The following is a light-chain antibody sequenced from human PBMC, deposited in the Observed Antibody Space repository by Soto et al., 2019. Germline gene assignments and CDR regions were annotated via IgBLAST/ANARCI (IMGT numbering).Light chain of an antibody. CDR1: QSISSW. J-gene: IGKJ1*01. Sequence: DIQMTQSPSTLSASVGDRVTITCRASQSISSWLAWYQQKPGKAPKLLIYDASSLERGVPSRISGSGSGTEFSFTISSLQPDDFATYYCQQYNSYSTFGQGTKVDIK. CDR3: QQYNSYST. V-gene: IGKV1-5*01. CDR2: DAS.